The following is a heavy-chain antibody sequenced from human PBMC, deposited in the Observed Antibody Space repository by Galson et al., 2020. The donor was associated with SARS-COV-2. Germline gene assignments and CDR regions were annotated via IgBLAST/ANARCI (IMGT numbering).Heavy chain of an antibody. CDR1: GFTFDDYA. D-gene: IGHD3-10*01. CDR3: AKDPAAGAFDY. V-gene: IGHV3-9*01. CDR2: ISWNSGSI. J-gene: IGHJ4*02. Sequence: SLKISCAASGFTFDDYAMHWVRQAPGKGLEWVSGISWNSGSIGYADSVKGRFTISRDNAKNSLYLQMNSLRAEDTALYYCAKDPAAGAFDYWGQGTLVTVSS.